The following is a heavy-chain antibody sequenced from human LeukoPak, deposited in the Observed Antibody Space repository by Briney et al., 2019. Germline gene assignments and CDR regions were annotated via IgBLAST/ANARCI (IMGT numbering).Heavy chain of an antibody. J-gene: IGHJ6*03. CDR1: VYNFASHD. CDR3: ARGPPHSNYPDPYYYYMDV. D-gene: IGHD4-11*01. Sequence: ASVTVSFKSSVYNFASHDITWVRQATGQGLEWMGWMNPNSGDTGYAQKFQGRVTMTRDTSISTAYMELSSLRSEDTAVYYCARGPPHSNYPDPYYYYMDVWAKGTTVTVS. V-gene: IGHV1-8*02. CDR2: MNPNSGDT.